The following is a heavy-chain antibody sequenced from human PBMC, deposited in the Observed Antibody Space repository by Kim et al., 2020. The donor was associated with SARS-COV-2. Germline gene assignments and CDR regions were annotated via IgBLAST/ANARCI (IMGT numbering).Heavy chain of an antibody. J-gene: IGHJ5*02. V-gene: IGHV4-34*01. CDR3: ARDQARITMVRGVHTPPDP. CDR1: GGSFSGYY. D-gene: IGHD3-10*01. CDR2: INHSGST. Sequence: SETLSLTCAVYGGSFSGYYWSWIRQPPGKGLEWIGEINHSGSTNYNPSLKSRVTISVDTSKNQFSLKLSSVTAADTAVYYCARDQARITMVRGVHTPPDPWGQGTLVTVSS.